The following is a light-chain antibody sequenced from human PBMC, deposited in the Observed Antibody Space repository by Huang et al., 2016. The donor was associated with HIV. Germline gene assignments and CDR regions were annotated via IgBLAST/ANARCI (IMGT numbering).Light chain of an antibody. CDR3: MQGIHLPLT. J-gene: IGKJ4*01. CDR2: EVS. Sequence: DIVMTQTPLSLSVTPGQPASISCKSSQSLLHSDGKTFLYWYLQKPVQSPHLLIYEVSRRFAGVSNRFSGSGSGTDFTLKISRVEAEDVGIYYCMQGIHLPLTFGGGTKVEIK. CDR1: QSLLHSDGKTF. V-gene: IGKV2-29*02.